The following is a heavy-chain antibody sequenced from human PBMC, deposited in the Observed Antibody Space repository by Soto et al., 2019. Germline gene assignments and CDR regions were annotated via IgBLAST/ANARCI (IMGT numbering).Heavy chain of an antibody. Sequence: GGSLRLSCAVSGFTFDDNAMHWVRQAPEKGLEWVSGINWKSDIGYADSVKGRFTISRDNAENSLHLQMNSLRAEDTALYYCAISQDRGGRTTFIYWGQGTQVTVSS. D-gene: IGHD3-16*01. CDR2: INWKSDI. CDR3: AISQDRGGRTTFIY. J-gene: IGHJ4*02. V-gene: IGHV3-9*01. CDR1: GFTFDDNA.